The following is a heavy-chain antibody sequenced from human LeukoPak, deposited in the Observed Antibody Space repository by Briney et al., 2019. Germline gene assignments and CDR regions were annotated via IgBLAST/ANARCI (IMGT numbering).Heavy chain of an antibody. CDR2: ISYDGSNK. J-gene: IGHJ4*02. D-gene: IGHD4-11*01. V-gene: IGHV3-30*04. CDR3: AKGGLHFDY. Sequence: GGSLRLSCAASGFTFSSYAMHWVRQAPGKGLEWVAVISYDGSNKYYADSVKGRFTISRDNSKNTLYLQMNSLRAEDTAVYYCAKGGLHFDYWGQGTLVTVSS. CDR1: GFTFSSYA.